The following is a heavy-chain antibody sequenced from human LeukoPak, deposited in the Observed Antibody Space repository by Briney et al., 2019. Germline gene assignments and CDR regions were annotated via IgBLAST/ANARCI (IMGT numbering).Heavy chain of an antibody. J-gene: IGHJ3*02. CDR2: INHSGST. D-gene: IGHD3-22*01. CDR1: GGSFSGYY. CDR3: AAYYYDSSGYLRILKAFDI. V-gene: IGHV4-34*01. Sequence: ETLSLTCAVYGGSFSGYYWSWIRQPPGKGLEWIGEINHSGSTNYNPPLKSRVTISVDTSKNQFSLKLSSVTAADTAVYYCAAYYYDSSGYLRILKAFDIWGQGTMVTVSS.